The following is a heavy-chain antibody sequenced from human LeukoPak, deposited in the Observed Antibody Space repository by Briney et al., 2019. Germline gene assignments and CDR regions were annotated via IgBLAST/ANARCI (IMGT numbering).Heavy chain of an antibody. J-gene: IGHJ4*02. CDR1: GGSISSGGYY. CDR3: ARFRQDYGDYGSNFDY. D-gene: IGHD4-17*01. Sequence: SQTLSLTCTVSGGSISSGGYYWSWIRQHPGKGLEWIGYIYYSGSTYYNPSLKSRVTISVDTSKNQFSLKLSSVTAADTAVYYCARFRQDYGDYGSNFDYWGQGTLSPSPQ. V-gene: IGHV4-31*03. CDR2: IYYSGST.